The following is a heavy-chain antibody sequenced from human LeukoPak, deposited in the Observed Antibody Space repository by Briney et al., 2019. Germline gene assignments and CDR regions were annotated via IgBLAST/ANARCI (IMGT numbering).Heavy chain of an antibody. J-gene: IGHJ4*02. CDR3: ARYWTRYDFWSGYYGDYFDY. Sequence: PSETLSLTCAVYGGSFSGYYWSWIRQPPGKGLERIGEINHSGSTNYNPSLKSRVTISVDTSKNQFSLKLSSVTAADTAVYYCARYWTRYDFWSGYYGDYFDYWGQGTLVTVSS. D-gene: IGHD3-3*01. V-gene: IGHV4-34*01. CDR2: INHSGST. CDR1: GGSFSGYY.